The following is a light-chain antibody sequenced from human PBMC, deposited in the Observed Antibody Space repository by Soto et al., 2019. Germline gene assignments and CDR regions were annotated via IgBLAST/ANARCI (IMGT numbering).Light chain of an antibody. Sequence: EIVLTQSPATLSLSPGDRATLSCRASQSVSTYLAWYQQKPGQAPRLLIYDASIRATGIPARFSGSGSETDFTLTITSLEPEDSAIYYCQQRDHWYTFGQGTKLEIK. CDR1: QSVSTY. CDR2: DAS. CDR3: QQRDHWYT. V-gene: IGKV3-11*01. J-gene: IGKJ2*01.